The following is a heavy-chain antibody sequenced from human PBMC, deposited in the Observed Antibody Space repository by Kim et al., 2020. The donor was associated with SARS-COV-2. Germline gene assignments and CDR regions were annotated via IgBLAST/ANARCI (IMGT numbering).Heavy chain of an antibody. CDR3: TRGWTYASWLIDS. V-gene: IGHV4-4*02. Sequence: SETLSLTCTVSGGSFSTNNWWNWVRQSPGKGLEWIGEIHPSVGINYNPPLQGRVTISLDNTQNQFSLKRPSVTAADTAVYYCTRGWTYASWLIDSWGQGTLVTVSP. CDR2: IHPSVGI. J-gene: IGHJ4*02. CDR1: GGSFSTNNW. D-gene: IGHD6-13*01.